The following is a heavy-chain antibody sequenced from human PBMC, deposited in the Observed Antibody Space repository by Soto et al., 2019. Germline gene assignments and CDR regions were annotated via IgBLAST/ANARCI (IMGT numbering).Heavy chain of an antibody. V-gene: IGHV4-59*01. J-gene: IGHJ4*02. CDR1: GGSISSYY. CDR3: ARALERGYSYGYSFDY. CDR2: IYYSGST. D-gene: IGHD5-18*01. Sequence: SETLSLTCTVSGGSISSYYWSWIRQPPGKGLEWIGYIYYSGSTNYNPSLKSRVTISVDTSKNQFSLKLSSVTAADTAVYYCARALERGYSYGYSFDYLGQGTLVTGSS.